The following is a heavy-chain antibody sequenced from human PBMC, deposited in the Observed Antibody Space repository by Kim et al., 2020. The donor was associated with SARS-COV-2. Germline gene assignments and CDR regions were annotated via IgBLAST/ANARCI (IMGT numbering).Heavy chain of an antibody. CDR1: GFTFSSYW. V-gene: IGHV3-74*01. J-gene: IGHJ4*02. D-gene: IGHD1-26*01. CDR2: INSDGGTT. Sequence: GGSLRLSCAASGFTFSSYWMHWVRQAPVKGLVWVSRINSDGGTTSYADSGKGRFTISRDNAKSTLFLQMNSLRAEDTAVYYCASRRYTGAYYYFYYWGQGTLVTVSS. CDR3: ASRRYTGAYYYFYY.